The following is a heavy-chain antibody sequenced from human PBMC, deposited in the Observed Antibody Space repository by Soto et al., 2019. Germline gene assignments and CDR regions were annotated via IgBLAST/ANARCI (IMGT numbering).Heavy chain of an antibody. J-gene: IGHJ4*02. CDR2: ISGSGGST. D-gene: IGHD6-13*01. CDR1: GCTFSSYA. V-gene: IGHV3-23*01. CDR3: AKDLLGIAAAGLPYFDY. Sequence: PGGSLRLSCAASGCTFSSYAMSWVRQAPGKGLEWVSAISGSGGSTYYADSVKGRFTISRDNSKNTLYLQMNSLRAEDTAVYYCAKDLLGIAAAGLPYFDYWGQGTLVTVSS.